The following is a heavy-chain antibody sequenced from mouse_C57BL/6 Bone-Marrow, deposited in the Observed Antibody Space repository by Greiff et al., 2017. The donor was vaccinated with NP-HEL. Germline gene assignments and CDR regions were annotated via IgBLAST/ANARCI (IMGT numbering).Heavy chain of an antibody. D-gene: IGHD6-1*01. J-gene: IGHJ2*01. Sequence: DVQLQESGPGLVKPSQSLSLTCSVTGYSITSGYYWNWIRQFPGNKLEWMGYISYDGSNNYNPSLKNRISITRDASKNQFFLKLKSVTTEDTATYYCARETIIATGYFDYWGQGTTRTVSS. CDR3: ARETIIATGYFDY. CDR1: GYSITSGYY. V-gene: IGHV3-6*01. CDR2: ISYDGSN.